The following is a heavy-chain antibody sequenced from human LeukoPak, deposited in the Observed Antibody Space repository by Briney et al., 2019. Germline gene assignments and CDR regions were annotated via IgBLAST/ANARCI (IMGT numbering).Heavy chain of an antibody. CDR3: ARIGYYYGSGSYSNFDY. D-gene: IGHD3-10*01. CDR2: ISAYNGNT. J-gene: IGHJ4*02. V-gene: IGHV1-18*01. Sequence: ASVKVSCKASGHTFTNYGITWVRQAPGQGLEWMGWISAYNGNTNYAQKFQGRVTMTTDTSTNTVYMELRSLRSDDTAVYYCARIGYYYGSGSYSNFDYWGQGTLVTVSS. CDR1: GHTFTNYG.